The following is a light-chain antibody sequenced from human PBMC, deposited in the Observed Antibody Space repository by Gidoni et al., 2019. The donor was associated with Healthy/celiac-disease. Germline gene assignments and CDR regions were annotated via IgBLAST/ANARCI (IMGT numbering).Light chain of an antibody. CDR1: SLRSYY. CDR3: NSRDSSGNHVV. CDR2: GKN. V-gene: IGLV3-19*01. J-gene: IGLJ2*01. Sequence: SSELTQDPAVSVALGQTVSITCQGDSLRSYYASWYQQKPGQAPVPVIYGKNNRPSGIPDRFSGSSSGNTASLTITGAQAEDEADYYCNSRDSSGNHVVFGGGTKLTVL.